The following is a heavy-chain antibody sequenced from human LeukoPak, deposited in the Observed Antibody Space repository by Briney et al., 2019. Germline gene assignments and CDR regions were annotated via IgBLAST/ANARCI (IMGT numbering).Heavy chain of an antibody. Sequence: SETLSLTCAVYGGSFSGYYWSWIRQPPGKGLEWIGEISHSGSTNYNPSLKSRVTISVDTSKNQFSLKLSSVTAADTAVYYCARGKGGYGYYYYYYMDVWGKGTTVTVSS. V-gene: IGHV4-34*01. CDR2: ISHSGST. D-gene: IGHD5-18*01. CDR3: ARGKGGYGYYYYYYMDV. J-gene: IGHJ6*03. CDR1: GGSFSGYY.